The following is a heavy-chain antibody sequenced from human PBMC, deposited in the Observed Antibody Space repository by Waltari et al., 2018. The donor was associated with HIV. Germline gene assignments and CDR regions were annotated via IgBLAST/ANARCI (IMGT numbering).Heavy chain of an antibody. V-gene: IGHV1-69*01. CDR2: IIPILGTA. J-gene: IGHJ1*01. CDR3: ARSPGYCSSTSCYEYFQH. D-gene: IGHD2-2*01. CDR1: GGTFSSYA. Sequence: QVQLVQSGAEVKKPGSSVKVSCKASGGTFSSYAISWVRQAPGQGLEWMGGIIPILGTANYAQKFQGRVTITADESTSTAYMELSSLRSEDTAVYYCARSPGYCSSTSCYEYFQHWGQGTLVTVSS.